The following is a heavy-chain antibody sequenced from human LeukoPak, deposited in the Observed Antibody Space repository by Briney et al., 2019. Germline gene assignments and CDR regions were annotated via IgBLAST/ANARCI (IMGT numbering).Heavy chain of an antibody. CDR3: ARDRDYYDSSGYYCFDY. V-gene: IGHV1-69*13. CDR2: IIPIFGTA. J-gene: IGHJ4*02. CDR1: GGTFSSYA. Sequence: SVKVSCTASGGTFSSYAISWVRQAPGQGLEWMGGIIPIFGTANYAQKFQGRVTITADESTSTAYMELSSLRSEDTAVYYCARDRDYYDSSGYYCFDYWGQGTLVTVSS. D-gene: IGHD3-22*01.